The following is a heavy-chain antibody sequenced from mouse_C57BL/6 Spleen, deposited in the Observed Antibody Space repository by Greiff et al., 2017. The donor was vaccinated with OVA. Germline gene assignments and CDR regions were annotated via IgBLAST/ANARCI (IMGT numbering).Heavy chain of an antibody. J-gene: IGHJ3*01. CDR3: ADYDGYFGAWFAY. D-gene: IGHD2-3*01. CDR1: GYAFSSSW. CDR2: IYPGDGDT. Sequence: TSVKISCKASGYAFSSSWMNWVKQRPGKGLEWIGRIYPGDGDTNYNGKFKGKATLTADKSSSTAYMQLSSLTSEDSAVYCCADYDGYFGAWFAYWGQGTLVTVSA. V-gene: IGHV1-82*01.